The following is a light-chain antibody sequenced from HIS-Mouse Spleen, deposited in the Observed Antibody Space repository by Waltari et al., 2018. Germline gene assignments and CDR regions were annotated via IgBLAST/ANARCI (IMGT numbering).Light chain of an antibody. V-gene: IGLV3-10*01. CDR3: YSTDSSGNHRV. CDR2: EDS. CDR1: ALPKKY. Sequence: SYELTQPPSVSVSPGQTDRITCSGDALPKKYAHWYQQKLGQAPVLVIYEDSKRPSGIPERFSGSSSGTMATLTISGAQVEDEADYYCYSTDSSGNHRVFGGGTKLTVL. J-gene: IGLJ2*01.